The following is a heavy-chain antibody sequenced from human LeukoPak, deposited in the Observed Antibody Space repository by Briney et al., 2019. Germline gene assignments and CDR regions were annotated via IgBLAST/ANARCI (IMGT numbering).Heavy chain of an antibody. J-gene: IGHJ4*02. CDR2: IKQDGSKK. V-gene: IGHV3-7*04. CDR3: TRVGYIDEGIDY. D-gene: IGHD5-24*01. CDR1: GFPFSSYW. Sequence: GGSLRLSCVASGFPFSSYWMTWVRQAPGKGLKWVANIKQDGSKKSYVDSVKGRFTISRDNAKNSLYLQMNSLRAEDTAIYYCTRVGYIDEGIDYWGQGTLVTVSS.